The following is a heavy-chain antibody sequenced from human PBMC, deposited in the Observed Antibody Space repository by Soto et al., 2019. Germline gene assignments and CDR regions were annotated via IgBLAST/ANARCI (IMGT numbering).Heavy chain of an antibody. CDR2: IKDKTDGGTT. V-gene: IGHV3-15*01. Sequence: PGGSLRLSXTASGFTFSNMWMSWVRQAPGKGLEWVGRIKDKTDGGTTDYAAPVKGRFAISRDDSKSRLYLQMNSLKTDDTAVYYCTTGHYWGQGTLVTVSS. J-gene: IGHJ4*02. CDR3: TTGHY. CDR1: GFTFSNMW.